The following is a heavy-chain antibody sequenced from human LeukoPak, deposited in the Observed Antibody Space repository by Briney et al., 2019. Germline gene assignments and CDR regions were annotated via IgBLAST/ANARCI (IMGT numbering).Heavy chain of an antibody. Sequence: GGSLRLSCAASRFTFSNYWMSWVRQAPGKGLEWVANIKQDGGEKYYVDSAKGRFTISRDNAKNSLYLQMNSLRAEDTAVYYCTRDGSGYATSWGQGTLVSVSS. CDR3: TRDGSGYATS. J-gene: IGHJ4*02. CDR2: IKQDGGEK. D-gene: IGHD3-16*01. V-gene: IGHV3-7*04. CDR1: RFTFSNYW.